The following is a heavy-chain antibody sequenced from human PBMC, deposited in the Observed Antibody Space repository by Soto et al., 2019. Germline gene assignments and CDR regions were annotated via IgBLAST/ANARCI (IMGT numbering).Heavy chain of an antibody. CDR1: GLTFSRYA. J-gene: IGHJ4*02. Sequence: EVQLLESGGGLVQPGGSLRLSCAASGLTFSRYAMTWVRQAPGKGLEWVSAMSGGGETTYYADSVKGRFTISRDNSRNTLYLQMNRLRAEDTAAYYCAKWHTYYYDSRGFSGFDCWGRGTLVTVSS. CDR3: AKWHTYYYDSRGFSGFDC. D-gene: IGHD3-22*01. CDR2: MSGGGETT. V-gene: IGHV3-23*01.